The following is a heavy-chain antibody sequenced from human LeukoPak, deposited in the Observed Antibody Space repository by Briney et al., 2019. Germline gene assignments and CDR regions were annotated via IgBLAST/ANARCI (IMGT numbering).Heavy chain of an antibody. CDR3: ASGYCSSTSCLNWFDP. V-gene: IGHV3-21*01. CDR1: GFTFSGYS. Sequence: GGSLRLSCAASGFTFSGYSMNWVRQAPGKGLEWVSSISSSSSYIYYADSVKGRFTISRDNAKNSLYLQMNSLRAEDTAVYYCASGYCSSTSCLNWFDPWGQGTLVTVSS. CDR2: ISSSSSYI. J-gene: IGHJ5*02. D-gene: IGHD2-2*01.